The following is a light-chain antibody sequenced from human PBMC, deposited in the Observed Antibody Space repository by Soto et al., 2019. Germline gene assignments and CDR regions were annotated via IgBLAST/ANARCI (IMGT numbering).Light chain of an antibody. Sequence: QSVLTQPASVSGXPGQSITISCTGTSSDVGSYNLVSWYQQHPGKAPKLMIYEGSKRPSGVSNRFSGSKSGNTASLTISGLQAEDEADYYCCSYAGSSSWVFGGGTKLTVL. J-gene: IGLJ3*02. CDR2: EGS. CDR3: CSYAGSSSWV. V-gene: IGLV2-23*01. CDR1: SSDVGSYNL.